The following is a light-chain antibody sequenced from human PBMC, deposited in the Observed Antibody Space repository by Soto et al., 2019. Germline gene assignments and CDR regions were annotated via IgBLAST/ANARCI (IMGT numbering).Light chain of an antibody. J-gene: IGKJ1*01. CDR1: QTINSY. V-gene: IGKV1-39*01. CDR3: QQSYNTPVT. Sequence: DIQMTQSPSSLSASVGDRFTITCRSSQTINSYLNWYHQKPGKAPKLLIYAASNLQSGVPSRFSGSGSGTDFTLTISSLQPEDFATYYCQQSYNTPVTFGQGTKVDI. CDR2: AAS.